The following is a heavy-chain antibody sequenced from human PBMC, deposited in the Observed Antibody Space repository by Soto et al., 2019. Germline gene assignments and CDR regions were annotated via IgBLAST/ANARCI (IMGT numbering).Heavy chain of an antibody. CDR2: IKQDGSEK. CDR1: GFIFNNYW. V-gene: IGHV3-7*03. CDR3: AKDRAVAGDPFSGN. J-gene: IGHJ4*02. D-gene: IGHD4-17*01. Sequence: PGGSLRLSCAASGFIFNNYWMTWVRQAPGKGLEWVANIKQDGSEKYYVDSVKGRFTISRDNAKNSLYLQMNSLRADGTAVYYCAKDRAVAGDPFSGNWGQGTLVTVSS.